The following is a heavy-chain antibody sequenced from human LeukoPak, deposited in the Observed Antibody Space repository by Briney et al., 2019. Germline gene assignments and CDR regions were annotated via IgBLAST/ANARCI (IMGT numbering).Heavy chain of an antibody. CDR2: ISFSGNSI. V-gene: IGHV3-48*03. J-gene: IGHJ4*02. Sequence: GGSLRLSCAASGFIFSDYEMNWVRQAPGKGLEWVSYISFSGNSIYYADSVKGRFTISRDNAKNSLYLQMNSLRAEDTAVYYCAREKTRIVGPDYWGQGTLVTVSS. CDR3: AREKTRIVGPDY. CDR1: GFIFSDYE. D-gene: IGHD1-26*01.